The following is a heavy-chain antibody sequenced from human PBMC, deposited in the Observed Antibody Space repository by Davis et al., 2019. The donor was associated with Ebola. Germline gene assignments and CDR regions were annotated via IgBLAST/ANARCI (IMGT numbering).Heavy chain of an antibody. Sequence: GESLKISCVASGFTFSSYAMTWVRQAPGKGLEWVSTISDSGATTYYADSVKGRFTISRDNSKNTVHLQMNSLRAEDTAVYYCAKGLVVHSIYYGLDVWGQGTTVTVSS. CDR1: GFTFSSYA. CDR3: AKGLVVHSIYYGLDV. D-gene: IGHD2-15*01. V-gene: IGHV3-23*01. CDR2: ISDSGATT. J-gene: IGHJ6*02.